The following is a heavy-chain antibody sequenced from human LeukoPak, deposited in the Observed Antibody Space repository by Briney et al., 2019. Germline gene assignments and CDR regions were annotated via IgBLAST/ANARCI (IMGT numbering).Heavy chain of an antibody. CDR2: IKQDGSEK. V-gene: IGHV3-7*01. CDR3: ARGLRTYSGSSFFDY. D-gene: IGHD1-26*01. Sequence: GGSLRLSCAASEFTFSSYWMSWVRQAPGKGLEWVANIKQDGSEKYYVDSVKGRFTISRDNGKNSLYLQMNSLGAEDTAVYYWARGLRTYSGSSFFDYGGQGPLVTVSS. J-gene: IGHJ4*02. CDR1: EFTFSSYW.